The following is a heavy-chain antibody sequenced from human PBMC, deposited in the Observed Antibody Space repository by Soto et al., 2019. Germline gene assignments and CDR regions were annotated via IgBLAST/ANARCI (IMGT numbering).Heavy chain of an antibody. D-gene: IGHD2-2*02. CDR2: IRDTGGYT. V-gene: IGHV3-23*01. CDR1: GFTFSGYA. CDR3: ARGGVGRYCSSSSCYTWVFDY. J-gene: IGHJ4*02. Sequence: EVQLLESGGGLVQPGGSLRLSCVASGFTFSGYAMSWVRQAPGKGLQWVSAIRDTGGYTYYADSVKGRFTISRDNAKNTLSLQMNSLRADDTAVYYCARGGVGRYCSSSSCYTWVFDYWGQGTLVTVSS.